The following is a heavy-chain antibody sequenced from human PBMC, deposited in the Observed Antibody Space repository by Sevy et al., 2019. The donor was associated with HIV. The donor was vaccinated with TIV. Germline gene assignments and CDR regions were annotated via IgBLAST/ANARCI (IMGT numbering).Heavy chain of an antibody. Sequence: GGSLRLSCAASGFIFSDYYMSWIRQAPGKGLEWVSYISGSGNTIYYTDSVKGRFTISRDNAKDSLFLQMNSLRAEDTALYYCAGAGGSLALSYWGQGTLVTVSS. CDR3: AGAGGSLALSY. CDR1: GFIFSDYY. CDR2: ISGSGNTI. J-gene: IGHJ4*02. V-gene: IGHV3-11*01. D-gene: IGHD1-26*01.